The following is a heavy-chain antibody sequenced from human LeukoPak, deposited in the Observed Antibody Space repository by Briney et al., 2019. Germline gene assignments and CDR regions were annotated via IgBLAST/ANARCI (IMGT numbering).Heavy chain of an antibody. V-gene: IGHV1-18*01. CDR1: GYTFTSYG. D-gene: IGHD3-10*01. Sequence: ASVKVSCKASGYTFTSYGISWVRQAPGQGPEWMGWVSAYNGNTNYAQKLQGRVTMTTDTSTSTAYMELRSLRSDDTAVYYCARRPITMVRGVIITWFDPWGQGTLVTVSS. J-gene: IGHJ5*02. CDR2: VSAYNGNT. CDR3: ARRPITMVRGVIITWFDP.